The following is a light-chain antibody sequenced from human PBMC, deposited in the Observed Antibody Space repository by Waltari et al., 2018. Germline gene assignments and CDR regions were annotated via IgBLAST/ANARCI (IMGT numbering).Light chain of an antibody. J-gene: IGLJ2*01. CDR1: SSDVGGYSY. CDR2: DVS. Sequence: QSALTQPASVSGSPGQLITISCTGTSSDVGGYSYVSWYQQHPGKAPKLMIYDVSNRPSGVSNRLPGSKSGNTASLTISGLQAEDEADYFCSSYTSSSTVVFGGGTKLTVL. CDR3: SSYTSSSTVV. V-gene: IGLV2-14*03.